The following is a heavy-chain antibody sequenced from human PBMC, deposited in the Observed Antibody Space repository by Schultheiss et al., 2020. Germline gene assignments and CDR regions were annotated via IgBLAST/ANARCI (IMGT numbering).Heavy chain of an antibody. J-gene: IGHJ6*04. CDR1: GFTFSDYY. V-gene: IGHV3-74*01. D-gene: IGHD2-2*01. Sequence: GESLKISCAASGFTFSDYYMSWIRQAPGKGLVWVSRINSDGSSTSYADSVKGRFTISRDYSKNTLYLQMNSLRAEDTAVYYCARIGGDCSSTSCYGRYYYYGMDVWGKGTTVNVSS. CDR2: INSDGSST. CDR3: ARIGGDCSSTSCYGRYYYYGMDV.